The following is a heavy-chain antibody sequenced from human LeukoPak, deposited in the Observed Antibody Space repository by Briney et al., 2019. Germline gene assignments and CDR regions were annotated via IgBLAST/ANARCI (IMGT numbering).Heavy chain of an antibody. J-gene: IGHJ4*02. D-gene: IGHD3-16*01. CDR2: IKQDGGAR. Sequence: GGSLRLSCAASGFIVRDYWMNWVRQAPGQGLEWLANIKQDGGARYYVGSVKGRVTISSDSAKSLVYLQMDSLRAEDTATYYCARGYNGGSDYWGQGTLVTVSS. V-gene: IGHV3-7*01. CDR3: ARGYNGGSDY. CDR1: GFIVRDYW.